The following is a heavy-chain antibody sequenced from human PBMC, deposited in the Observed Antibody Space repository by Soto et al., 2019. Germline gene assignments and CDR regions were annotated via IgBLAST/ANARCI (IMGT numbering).Heavy chain of an antibody. Sequence: SETLSLTCSVPGAALNSGNYYWSWIRQVPGKGLEWIGHIYVTGAVDYNPSLRDRITISQDTSERQFSLNLRLVTAADTAVYYCARIRIATNNYKWFDPWGQGTLVTVSS. D-gene: IGHD2-21*01. CDR3: ARIRIATNNYKWFDP. J-gene: IGHJ5*02. CDR2: IYVTGAV. V-gene: IGHV4-31*03. CDR1: GAALNSGNYY.